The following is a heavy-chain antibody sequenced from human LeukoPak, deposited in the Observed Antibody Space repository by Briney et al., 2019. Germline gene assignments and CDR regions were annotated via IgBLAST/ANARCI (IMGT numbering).Heavy chain of an antibody. CDR1: GFTFSSYA. Sequence: GGSLRLSXAASGFTFSSYAMSWVRQAPGKGLEWVSAISGSGGSTYYADSVKGRFTISRDNSKNTLYLQMNSLRAEDTAVYYCATRQGYYYDSSGYYFFDYWGPGTLVTVSS. CDR2: ISGSGGST. D-gene: IGHD3-22*01. CDR3: ATRQGYYYDSSGYYFFDY. V-gene: IGHV3-23*01. J-gene: IGHJ4*02.